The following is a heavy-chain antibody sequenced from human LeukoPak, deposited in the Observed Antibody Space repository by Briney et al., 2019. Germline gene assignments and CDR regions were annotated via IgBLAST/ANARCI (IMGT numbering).Heavy chain of an antibody. CDR2: ISGNGDTT. V-gene: IGHV3-23*01. Sequence: GGSLRLSCAASGFTFSSYAMSWVRQVPGKGLEWVSAISGNGDTTYYADSVKGRFTISRDKSKNTLYLQMNSLRAEDTAVYYCAKETTSYDSSLRVLVWYMDVWGKGTTVTVSS. D-gene: IGHD3-22*01. CDR1: GFTFSSYA. J-gene: IGHJ6*03. CDR3: AKETTSYDSSLRVLVWYMDV.